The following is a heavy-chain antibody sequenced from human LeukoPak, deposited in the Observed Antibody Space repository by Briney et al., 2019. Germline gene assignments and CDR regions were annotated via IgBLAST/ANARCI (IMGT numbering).Heavy chain of an antibody. D-gene: IGHD6-13*01. CDR1: GYSFTSYW. J-gene: IGHJ4*02. CDR2: IYSGDSDT. CDR3: ARSNSRGMGDY. Sequence: GESLKISCKGSGYSFTSYWIGWVRQMPGKGLEWMGIIYSGDSDTRYSPSFQGQATFSPDKSISTAYLQWSNLKASDTAMYCCARSNSRGMGDYWGQGTLVTVSS. V-gene: IGHV5-51*01.